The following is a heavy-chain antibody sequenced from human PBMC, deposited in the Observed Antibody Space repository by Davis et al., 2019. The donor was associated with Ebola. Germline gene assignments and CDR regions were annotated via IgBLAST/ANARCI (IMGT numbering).Heavy chain of an antibody. Sequence: GESLKISCAASGFTFSSYAMSWVRQAPGKGLEWVSAISGSGGSTYYADSVKGRFTISRDNSKNTLYLQMNSLRAEDTAVYYCAKDHIGRGEGFLEWLPQPPDYWGQGTLVTVSS. J-gene: IGHJ4*02. D-gene: IGHD3-3*01. CDR3: AKDHIGRGEGFLEWLPQPPDY. CDR1: GFTFSSYA. V-gene: IGHV3-23*01. CDR2: ISGSGGST.